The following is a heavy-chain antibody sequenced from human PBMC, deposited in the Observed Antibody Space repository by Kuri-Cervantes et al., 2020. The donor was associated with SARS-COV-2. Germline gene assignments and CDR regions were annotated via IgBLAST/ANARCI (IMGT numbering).Heavy chain of an antibody. J-gene: IGHJ4*02. CDR1: GFTFSSYS. CDR3: ARGENTIWEFDY. CDR2: ISSSSSYI. D-gene: IGHD2/OR15-2a*01. Sequence: GESLKISCAASGFTFSSYSMNWVRQAPGKGLEWVSSISSSSSYIYYADSVKGRFTISRDNAKNSLYLQMNSLRAEDTAVYYCARGENTIWEFDYWGQGTLVTVSS. V-gene: IGHV3-21*01.